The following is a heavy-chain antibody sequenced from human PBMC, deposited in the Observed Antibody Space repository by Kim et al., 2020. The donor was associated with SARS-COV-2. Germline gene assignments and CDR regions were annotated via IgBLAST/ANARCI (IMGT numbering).Heavy chain of an antibody. Sequence: SETLSLTCSVSGGPITLDGYYWSWIRQHPGKGLEWLGYIYYNGRTSYNPSLRSRLTMSVDTSKNQFSLRLNAVTAADTAVYYCARDVGYRDSRGDYLYYFDFWGQGALVTVSS. V-gene: IGHV4-31*03. CDR3: ARDVGYRDSRGDYLYYFDF. D-gene: IGHD3-22*01. CDR1: GGPITLDGYY. CDR2: IYYNGRT. J-gene: IGHJ4*02.